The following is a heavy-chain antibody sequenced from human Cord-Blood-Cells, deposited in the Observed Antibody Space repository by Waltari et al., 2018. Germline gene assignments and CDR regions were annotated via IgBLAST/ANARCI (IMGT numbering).Heavy chain of an antibody. CDR2: INHSGST. D-gene: IGHD3-3*01. Sequence: QVQLQQWGAGLLKPSETLSLTCAVYGGSFSGYSWSWIRQPPGKGLEWIGEINHSGSTNYNPSLKSRVTISVDTSKNQFSLKLSSVTAADTAVYYCARATIFGVVINAFDIWGQGTMVTVSS. CDR3: ARATIFGVVINAFDI. J-gene: IGHJ3*02. V-gene: IGHV4-34*01. CDR1: GGSFSGYS.